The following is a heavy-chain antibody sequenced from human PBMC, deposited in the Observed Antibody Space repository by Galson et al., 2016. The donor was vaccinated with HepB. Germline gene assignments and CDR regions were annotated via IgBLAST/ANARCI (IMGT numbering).Heavy chain of an antibody. V-gene: IGHV2-5*02. CDR2: IFWDDDK. J-gene: IGHJ4*02. D-gene: IGHD3-9*01. Sequence: PALVKPTQTLALPCTFSGFSLSRSGEALGWIRQPPAKALEWRALIFWDDDKRYSPSLKSRLTITMYNSKNLVVLTMTNMGPVDKATYFRVSTNGGFNIFTGVDSPYDSWGQGSLVTVSS. CDR3: VSTNGGFNIFTGVDSPYDS. CDR1: GFSLSRSGEA.